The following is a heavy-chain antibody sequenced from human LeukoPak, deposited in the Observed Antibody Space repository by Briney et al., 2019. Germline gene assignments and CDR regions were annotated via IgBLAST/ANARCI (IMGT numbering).Heavy chain of an antibody. CDR2: IYYSGST. CDR3: AREPLTIFGVGPFDY. CDR1: GGSISSGGYY. V-gene: IGHV4-31*03. J-gene: IGHJ4*02. D-gene: IGHD3-3*01. Sequence: PSETLSLTCTVSGGSISSGGYYWSWIRQHPGKGLEWIGYIYYSGSTYYNPSLKSRVTISVDTSKNQFSLKLSSVTAADTAVYYCAREPLTIFGVGPFDYWGQGTLVTVSS.